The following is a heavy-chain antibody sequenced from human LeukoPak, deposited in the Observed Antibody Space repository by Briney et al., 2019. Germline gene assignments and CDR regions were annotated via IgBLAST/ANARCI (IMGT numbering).Heavy chain of an antibody. CDR3: ARARAAGSWYYFDS. J-gene: IGHJ4*02. Sequence: PSETLSLTCTVPDGSINSYYWSWIRQPAGKGLEWIGRVFPSGSTNYNPSLKSRVTMSISPSKAQFSLQLTSVTAADTAVYYCARARAAGSWYYFDSWGQGVLVTVSS. V-gene: IGHV4-4*07. CDR2: VFPSGST. D-gene: IGHD6-13*01. CDR1: DGSINSYY.